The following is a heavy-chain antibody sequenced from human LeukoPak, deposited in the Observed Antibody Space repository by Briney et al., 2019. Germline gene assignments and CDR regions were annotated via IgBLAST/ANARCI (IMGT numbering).Heavy chain of an antibody. CDR1: GVSISSYY. CDR3: ARAGSREFYY. V-gene: IGHV4-4*07. D-gene: IGHD2-15*01. J-gene: IGHJ4*02. CDR2: IYTSGST. Sequence: TSETLSLTCTVSGVSISSYYWSWVRQPAGKGLEWLGRIYTSGSTNYNPSLKSGVTMSVDTSKNQFSLKLSSVTAAAPAAVSFARAGSREFYYWGQGTLVTVSS.